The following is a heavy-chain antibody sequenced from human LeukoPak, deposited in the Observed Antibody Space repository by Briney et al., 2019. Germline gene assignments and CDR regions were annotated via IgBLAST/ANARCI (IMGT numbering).Heavy chain of an antibody. V-gene: IGHV4-39*01. J-gene: IGHJ4*02. CDR3: ARYPHSSSWYLGFDY. Sequence: SETLSLTCTVSGGSISSSSYYWGWIRQPPGKGLEWIGSIYYSGSTYYNPSLKSRVTISVDTSKNQFSLKLSSVTAADTAVYYCARYPHSSSWYLGFDYWGQGTLVTVSS. CDR1: GGSISSSSYY. CDR2: IYYSGST. D-gene: IGHD6-13*01.